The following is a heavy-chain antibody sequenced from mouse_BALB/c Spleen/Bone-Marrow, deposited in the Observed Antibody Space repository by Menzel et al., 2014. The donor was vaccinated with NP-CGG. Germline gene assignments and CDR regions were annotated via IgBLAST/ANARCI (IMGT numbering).Heavy chain of an antibody. CDR1: GYTFTEYE. CDR2: IDPETGGT. V-gene: IGHV1-15*01. Sequence: AQLQQSGAELVWPGASVTLSCNASGYTFTEYELHWVKQTPVHGLAWIGAIDPETGGTAYNQKLKGKPTLTADKSSSTAYKALRILPAEATAVYCCPRRTAEPYCGQGTLV. CDR3: PRRTAEPY. D-gene: IGHD1-2*01. J-gene: IGHJ3*01.